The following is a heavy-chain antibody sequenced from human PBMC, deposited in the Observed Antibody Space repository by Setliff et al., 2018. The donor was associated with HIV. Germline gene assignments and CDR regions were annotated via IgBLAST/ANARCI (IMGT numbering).Heavy chain of an antibody. CDR1: GYTFSNYH. J-gene: IGHJ4*02. Sequence: GASVKVSCKASGYTFSNYHVHWVRQAPGEGLEWMGMITPSGATRKYAQKFQGRVTMTWDTSTSTVSMDLSSLRSDDTAVYYCVRGDHSIPIITYYLDYWGQGTLVTVSS. CDR2: ITPSGATR. CDR3: VRGDHSIPIITYYLDY. D-gene: IGHD3-10*01. V-gene: IGHV1-46*01.